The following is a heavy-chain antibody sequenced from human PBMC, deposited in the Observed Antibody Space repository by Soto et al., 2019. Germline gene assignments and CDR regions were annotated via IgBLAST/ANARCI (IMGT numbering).Heavy chain of an antibody. V-gene: IGHV5-10-1*01. D-gene: IGHD2-21*02. J-gene: IGHJ4*02. CDR1: GYRFTSYW. Sequence: GESLKISCKGSGYRFTSYWINWVRQMPGKGLEWMGRIDPSDSEINYSPSFQGNVTFSADKSITTAYLQWSSLKASDTGLYYCARGDFYFDSWGQGTLVTVSS. CDR3: ARGDFYFDS. CDR2: IDPSDSEI.